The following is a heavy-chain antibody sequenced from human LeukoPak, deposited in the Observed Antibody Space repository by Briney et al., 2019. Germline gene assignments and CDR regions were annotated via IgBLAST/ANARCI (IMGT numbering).Heavy chain of an antibody. Sequence: VSCXASGYTFTXXXXHWVXQXPXXXLXXMGWIYADRGGTNYAQKFQGRVTITRDTYKSRVYMGVSRLTSDDTAVYYCARGRXDYXLDSWGQGTLVTVSS. D-gene: IGHD3-10*01. CDR1: GYTFTXXX. J-gene: IGHJ4*02. CDR2: IYADRGGT. V-gene: IGHV1-2*02. CDR3: ARGRXDYXLDS.